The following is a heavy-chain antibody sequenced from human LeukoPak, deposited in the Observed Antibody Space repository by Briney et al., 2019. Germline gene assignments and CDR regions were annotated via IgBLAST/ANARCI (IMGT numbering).Heavy chain of an antibody. D-gene: IGHD6-13*01. V-gene: IGHV7-4-1*02. Sequence: GASVKVSCKASGYTFTSYAMNWVRQAPGQGLEWMGWINTNTGNPTYAQGFTGRFVFSLDTSVSTAYLQISSLKAEDTAVYYCARAGQRIAAAGTGVPDYWGQGTLVTVSS. CDR2: INTNTGNP. CDR1: GYTFTSYA. CDR3: ARAGQRIAAAGTGVPDY. J-gene: IGHJ4*02.